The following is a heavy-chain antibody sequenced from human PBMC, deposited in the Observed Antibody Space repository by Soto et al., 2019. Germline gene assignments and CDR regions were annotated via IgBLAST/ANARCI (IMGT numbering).Heavy chain of an antibody. CDR2: IYYSGST. CDR3: ARHNRIGGSGWFYYFDY. Sequence: QLQLQESGPGLVKPSETLSFTCTVSGGSISTSSYYWGWIRQPPGKGLEWIGNIYYSGSTYYDPSLKSRVTISVDTSKNQFSLKLSSVTAADTAVYYCARHNRIGGSGWFYYFDYWGQGTLLTVSS. CDR1: GGSISTSSYY. J-gene: IGHJ4*02. V-gene: IGHV4-39*01. D-gene: IGHD6-19*01.